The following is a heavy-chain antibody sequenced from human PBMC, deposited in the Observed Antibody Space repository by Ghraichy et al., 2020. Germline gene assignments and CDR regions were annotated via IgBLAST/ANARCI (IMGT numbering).Heavy chain of an antibody. V-gene: IGHV4-34*01. CDR2: INHSGST. CDR1: GGSFSGYY. J-gene: IGHJ6*02. Sequence: SCAVYGGSFSGYYWSWIRQPPGKGLEWIGEINHSGSTNYNPSLKSRVTISVDTSKNQFSLKLSSVTAADTAVYYCARMNCSSTSSAPNNYYYYGMDVWGQGTTVTV. D-gene: IGHD2-2*01. CDR3: ARMNCSSTSSAPNNYYYYGMDV.